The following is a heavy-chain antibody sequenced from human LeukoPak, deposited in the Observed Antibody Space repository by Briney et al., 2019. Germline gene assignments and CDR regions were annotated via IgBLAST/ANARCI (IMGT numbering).Heavy chain of an antibody. CDR3: ARDPYSGHYGNDYYYYMDV. J-gene: IGHJ6*03. CDR2: ITSSSSHA. CDR1: GFTFSTYN. Sequence: GGSLRLSCTASGFTFSTYNMNWVRQAPGKRLEWVSSITSSSSHAFYADSVKGRFTISRDNAKSSLYLQMNNLRAEDTAVYYCARDPYSGHYGNDYYYYMDVWGKGTTVTISS. D-gene: IGHD5-12*01. V-gene: IGHV3-21*01.